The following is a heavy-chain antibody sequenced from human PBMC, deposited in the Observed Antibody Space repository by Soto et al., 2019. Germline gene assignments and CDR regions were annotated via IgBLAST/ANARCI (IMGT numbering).Heavy chain of an antibody. D-gene: IGHD3-10*01. CDR2: ISGSGGTA. J-gene: IGHJ6*02. V-gene: IGHV3-23*01. CDR1: GFTFSSYG. CDR3: AKGSSSNSYSTMDV. Sequence: GGSLRLSCAASGFTFSSYGMHWVRQAPGKGLEWVSVISGSGGTAYYADSVKGRFTISRDNSKNTVSLQMNSLRAEDTALYYCAKGSSSNSYSTMDVWGQGTTVTVSS.